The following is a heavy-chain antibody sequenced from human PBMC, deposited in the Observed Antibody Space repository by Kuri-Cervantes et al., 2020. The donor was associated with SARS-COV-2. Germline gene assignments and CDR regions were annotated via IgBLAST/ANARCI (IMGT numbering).Heavy chain of an antibody. CDR1: GGSISSSSYY. D-gene: IGHD3-3*01. CDR3: ARQMMGSITIFGVVITRNWFDP. CDR2: IYYSGST. J-gene: IGHJ5*02. Sequence: SETLSLTCTVSGGSISSSSYYWGWIRQPPGKGLEWIGSIYYSGSTYYNPSLKSRVTISVDTSKNQFSLKLSSVTAADTAVYYCARQMMGSITIFGVVITRNWFDPWGRGTLVTVSS. V-gene: IGHV4-39*01.